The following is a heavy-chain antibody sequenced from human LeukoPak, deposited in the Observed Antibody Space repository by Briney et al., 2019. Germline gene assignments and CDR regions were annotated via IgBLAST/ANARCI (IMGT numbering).Heavy chain of an antibody. CDR2: IYYSGST. CDR3: ASDGSRYCSSTSCYREGYYYYYMDV. V-gene: IGHV4-59*01. Sequence: KPSETLSLTCTVSGGSISSYYWSWIRQPPGKGLEWIGDIYYSGSTNYNPSLKSRVTISVDTSKNQFSLKLSSVTAADTAVYYCASDGSRYCSSTSCYREGYYYYYMDVWGKGTTVTVSS. D-gene: IGHD2-2*01. CDR1: GGSISSYY. J-gene: IGHJ6*03.